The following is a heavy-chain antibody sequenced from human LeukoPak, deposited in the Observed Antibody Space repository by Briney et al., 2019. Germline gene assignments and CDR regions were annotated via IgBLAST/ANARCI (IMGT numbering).Heavy chain of an antibody. CDR3: VRDVWGDRDSYFDY. D-gene: IGHD2-21*01. CDR1: GFTLSNYW. J-gene: IGHJ4*02. Sequence: GESLTLSCAASGFTLSNYWVHWVRQAPGEGLVWVSRINEPGTWPTYEDSVRGRFTISRDNAKNTLYLQMNSLRAEDTAVYYCVRDVWGDRDSYFDYWGQGTLVTVSS. CDR2: INEPGTWP. V-gene: IGHV3-74*03.